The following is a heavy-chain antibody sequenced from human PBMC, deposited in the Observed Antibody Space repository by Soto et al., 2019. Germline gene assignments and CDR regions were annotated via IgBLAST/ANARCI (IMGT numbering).Heavy chain of an antibody. CDR2: IYYSGST. V-gene: IGHV4-59*08. D-gene: IGHD3-22*01. CDR1: GGSISSYY. CDR3: ARHGVNRSGYVGNWCDP. Sequence: QVQLQESGPGLVKPSETLSLTCTVSGGSISSYYWSWIRQPPGKGLEWIGYIYYSGSTNYNPSLKIRVTISVDTSKNQFSLKLSSVTAADTAVYYCARHGVNRSGYVGNWCDPWGQGTLVTVSS. J-gene: IGHJ5*02.